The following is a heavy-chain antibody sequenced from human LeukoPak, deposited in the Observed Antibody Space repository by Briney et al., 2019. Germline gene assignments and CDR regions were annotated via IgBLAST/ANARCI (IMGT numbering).Heavy chain of an antibody. D-gene: IGHD3-3*02. V-gene: IGHV3-7*01. CDR2: IKQDGSEK. J-gene: IGHJ6*03. Sequence: PGGSLRLSYAASGFTFSSYWMSWVRQAPGKGLEWVANIKQDGSEKYYVDSVKGRFTISRDNAKNSLYLHMNSLRAEDTAVYYCARRPLAPTIYYYHMDVWGKGTTVTVSS. CDR3: ARRPLAPTIYYYHMDV. CDR1: GFTFSSYW.